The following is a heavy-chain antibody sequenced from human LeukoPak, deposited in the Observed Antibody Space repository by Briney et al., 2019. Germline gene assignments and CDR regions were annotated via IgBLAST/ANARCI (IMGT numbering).Heavy chain of an antibody. V-gene: IGHV4-31*03. CDR1: DGPINSDNSY. CDR2: IYYSGST. D-gene: IGHD2-2*02. CDR3: ARDRIVVVPAAIGLNYYYYGMDV. J-gene: IGHJ6*02. Sequence: SETLSLTCTVSDGPINSDNSYWSWIRQHPGKGLEWIGYIYYSGSTYYNPSLKSRVTISVDTSKNQFSLNLRSVTAADTAVYYCARDRIVVVPAAIGLNYYYYGMDVWGQGTTVTVSS.